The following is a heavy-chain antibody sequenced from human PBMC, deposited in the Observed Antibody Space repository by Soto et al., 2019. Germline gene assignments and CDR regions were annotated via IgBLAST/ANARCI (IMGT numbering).Heavy chain of an antibody. D-gene: IGHD3-22*01. Sequence: GGSLRLSCAASGFTFSNENMNWVRQAPGKGLEWVSSISSSSSFINYADSVKGRFTISRDNDKSSLYLQMNSLRAEDTAVYYCASDPPLSMIVVVGVDDFWGQGTLVTVSS. CDR1: GFTFSNEN. J-gene: IGHJ1*01. V-gene: IGHV3-21*01. CDR3: ASDPPLSMIVVVGVDDF. CDR2: ISSSSSFI.